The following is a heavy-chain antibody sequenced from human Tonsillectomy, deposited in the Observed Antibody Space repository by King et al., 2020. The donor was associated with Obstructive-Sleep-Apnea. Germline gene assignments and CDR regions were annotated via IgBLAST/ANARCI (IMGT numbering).Heavy chain of an antibody. J-gene: IGHJ4*02. CDR1: GYTFTRYY. Sequence: QLVQSGAEVKKPGASVKVSCKASGYTFTRYYVHWVRQAPGQGLEWMGMINSNSGSTDYAQRFQGRVTMTRDTSTSIVYMQLSSLRSDDTAVYYCARGGLTGYNYGAYWGQGTLVTVSS. V-gene: IGHV1-46*01. CDR3: ARGGLTGYNYGAY. D-gene: IGHD5-18*01. CDR2: INSNSGST.